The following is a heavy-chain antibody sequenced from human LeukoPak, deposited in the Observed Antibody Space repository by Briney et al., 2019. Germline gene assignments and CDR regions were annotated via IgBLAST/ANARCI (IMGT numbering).Heavy chain of an antibody. Sequence: SETLSLTCSVSGGSISRFYWSWIRQPPGKGLEWIGSTYYSGSTIHNPSLKSRVTISLDTSKSQFSLKLSSVNAADTAVYYCARDLGSLSLWGQGTLVTVSS. V-gene: IGHV4-59*12. J-gene: IGHJ4*02. CDR3: ARDLGSLSL. CDR1: GGSISRFY. CDR2: TYYSGST. D-gene: IGHD1-26*01.